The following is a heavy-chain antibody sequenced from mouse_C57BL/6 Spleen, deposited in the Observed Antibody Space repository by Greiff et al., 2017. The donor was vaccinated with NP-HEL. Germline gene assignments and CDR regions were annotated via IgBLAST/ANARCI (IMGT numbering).Heavy chain of an antibody. CDR3: ARKGDSNPYYAMDY. CDR1: GYTFTSYW. Sequence: VQLQQPGAELVMPGASVKLSCKASGYTFTSYWMHWVKQRPGQGLEWIGEIDPSDSYTNYNQKFKGKSTLTVDKSSSTAYMQLSSLTSEDSAVFYCARKGDSNPYYAMDYWGQGTSVTVSS. D-gene: IGHD2-5*01. J-gene: IGHJ4*01. V-gene: IGHV1-69*01. CDR2: IDPSDSYT.